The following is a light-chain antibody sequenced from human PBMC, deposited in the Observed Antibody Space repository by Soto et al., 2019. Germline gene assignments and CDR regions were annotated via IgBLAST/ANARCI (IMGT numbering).Light chain of an antibody. CDR2: KAS. J-gene: IGKJ1*01. Sequence: DKQKTQSPSTLSASVGDRVTITCRASQSISSWLAWYQQKPGKAPKLLIYKASSLESGVPSRFSGSGSGTEVTLTISSLQPDDFATNYCQHPGTFGQGTKVEIK. CDR3: QHPGT. CDR1: QSISSW. V-gene: IGKV1-5*03.